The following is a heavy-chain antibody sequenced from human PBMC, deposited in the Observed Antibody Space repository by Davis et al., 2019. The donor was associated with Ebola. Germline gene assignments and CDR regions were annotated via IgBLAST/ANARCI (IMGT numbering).Heavy chain of an antibody. CDR1: GFTFSGSA. D-gene: IGHD1-1*01. CDR2: FRSKANSYAT. V-gene: IGHV3-73*01. CDR3: TGTLRNFDY. Sequence: GESLKISCAASGFTFSGSAMHWVRQASGKGLEWVGRFRSKANSYATAYAASVKGRFTISRDDSKNTAYLQMNSLKTEDTAVYYCTGTLRNFDYWGQGTLVTVSS. J-gene: IGHJ4*02.